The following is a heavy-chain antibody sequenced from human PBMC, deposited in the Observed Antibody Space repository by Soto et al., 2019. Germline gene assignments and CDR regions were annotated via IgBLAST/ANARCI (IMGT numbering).Heavy chain of an antibody. Sequence: SETLSLTWAVYGGSFSGYYWSWIRQPPGKGLEWIGEINHSGSTNYNPSLKSRVTISVDTSKKQFSLKLSSVTAADTAVYYCARGEVGSSGDNPYICASWGQGTPVPV. CDR3: ARGEVGSSGDNPYICAS. V-gene: IGHV4-34*01. CDR1: GGSFSGYY. CDR2: INHSGST. J-gene: IGHJ4*02. D-gene: IGHD3-22*01.